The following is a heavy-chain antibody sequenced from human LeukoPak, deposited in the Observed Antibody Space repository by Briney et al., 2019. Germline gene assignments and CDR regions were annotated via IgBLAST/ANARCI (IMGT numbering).Heavy chain of an antibody. CDR1: GGSISSYY. D-gene: IGHD3-10*01. CDR2: ISGSATHI. CDR3: AREGLYSGSVSSDLDY. J-gene: IGHJ4*02. Sequence: ETLSLTCTVSGGSISSYYWSWIRQPPGKGLEWVSSISGSATHIYYADSVKGRFTISRDNAKNSVYLQVNSLRAEDTAVYYCAREGLYSGSVSSDLDYWGQGTLVSVSS. V-gene: IGHV3-21*01.